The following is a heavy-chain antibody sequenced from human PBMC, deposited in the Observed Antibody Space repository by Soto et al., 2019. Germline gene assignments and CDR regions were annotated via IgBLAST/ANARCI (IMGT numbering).Heavy chain of an antibody. V-gene: IGHV4-31*03. CDR3: ARETTDYRVDY. CDR2: IYDSGST. J-gene: IGHJ4*02. D-gene: IGHD3-16*01. CDR1: GGSISSGAHY. Sequence: SETLSLTCTVSGGSISSGAHYWSWIRQHPGKGLEWIGYIYDSGSTYYNPSLKSRVTISVDTSKNQLSLKLTSVTAADTAVYYCARETTDYRVDYWGQGTLVTVSS.